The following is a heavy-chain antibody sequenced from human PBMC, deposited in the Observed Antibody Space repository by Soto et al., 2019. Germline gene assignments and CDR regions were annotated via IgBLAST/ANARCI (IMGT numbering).Heavy chain of an antibody. J-gene: IGHJ4*02. CDR1: GFTFSSYS. D-gene: IGHD2-2*01. CDR3: ARDRDIVVVPAAMNY. Sequence: GGSLRLSCAASGFTFSSYSMNWVRQAPGKGLEWVSSISSSSSYIHYEDSAKGRFTLSRDNAKNSLYLQMNSLRPEDTAVYYSARDRDIVVVPAAMNYRGQGTPVTGSS. CDR2: ISSSSSYI. V-gene: IGHV3-21*01.